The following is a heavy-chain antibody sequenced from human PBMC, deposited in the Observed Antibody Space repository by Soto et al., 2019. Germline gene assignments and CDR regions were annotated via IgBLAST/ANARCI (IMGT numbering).Heavy chain of an antibody. J-gene: IGHJ5*02. CDR2: IIPIFGTA. CDR1: GGTFSSYA. CDR3: ARDSGINDYGGNSPWFDP. Sequence: QVQLVQSGAEVKKPGSSVKVSCKASGGTFSSYAISWVRQAPGQGLEWMGGIIPIFGTANYAQKFQGRVTITEEESTSTAYMELSSLRSEDTAVYYCARDSGINDYGGNSPWFDPWGQGTLVTVSS. D-gene: IGHD4-17*01. V-gene: IGHV1-69*12.